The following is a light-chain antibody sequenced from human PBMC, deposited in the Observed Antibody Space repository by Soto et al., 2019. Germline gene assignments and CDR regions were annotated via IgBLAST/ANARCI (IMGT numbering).Light chain of an antibody. CDR2: GAS. Sequence: ETVLTQSPGTLSLSPGERATLFCRASQSVSSNYLAWYQQKPGQAPRLLIYGASSRATGIPDRFSGSGSGPDFSLTSSRLEPEDSAVYYCQHDGSSPPSCTFGQGAKVEIK. V-gene: IGKV3-20*01. CDR3: QHDGSSPPSCT. J-gene: IGKJ1*01. CDR1: QSVSSNY.